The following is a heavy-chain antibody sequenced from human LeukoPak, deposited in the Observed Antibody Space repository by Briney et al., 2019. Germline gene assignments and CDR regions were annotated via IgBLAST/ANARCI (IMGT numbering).Heavy chain of an antibody. J-gene: IGHJ4*02. D-gene: IGHD6-13*01. Sequence: SETLSLTCTVSGGSISSYYWSWIRQPPGKGLEWIGYIYYSGSTTYNPSLKSRLTMSLDTSKNQISLRLISLTAADTAVYYCARLPGIAAIWGQGTLVTVSS. CDR1: GGSISSYY. CDR2: IYYSGST. V-gene: IGHV4-59*08. CDR3: ARLPGIAAI.